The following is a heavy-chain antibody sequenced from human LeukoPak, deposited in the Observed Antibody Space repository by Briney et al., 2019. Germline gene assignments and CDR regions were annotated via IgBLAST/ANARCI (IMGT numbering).Heavy chain of an antibody. CDR1: GGSISSYY. J-gene: IGHJ6*02. D-gene: IGHD6-6*01. CDR3: ARDGSSSSSYYYYYGMDV. V-gene: IGHV4-4*07. Sequence: PSETLSLTCTVSGGSISSYYWSWIRQPAGKGLEWIGRIYTSGSTNYNPSLKSRVTMSVDTSKNQFSLKLSSVTAADTAVYYCARDGSSSSSYYYYYGMDVWGQGTTVTVSS. CDR2: IYTSGST.